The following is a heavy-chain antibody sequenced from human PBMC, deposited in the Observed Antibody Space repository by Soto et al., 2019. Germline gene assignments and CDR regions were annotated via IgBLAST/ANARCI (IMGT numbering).Heavy chain of an antibody. D-gene: IGHD2-15*01. J-gene: IGHJ4*02. CDR3: ARGQVVVLEYFDY. V-gene: IGHV4-34*01. CDR2: INHSGST. CDR1: GGSFSGYY. Sequence: QVQLQQWGAGLLKPSETLSLTCAVYGGSFSGYYWSWIRQPPGKGLEWIGEINHSGSTNNNPSLKSRVTISVDTSKNQFSLKLSSVTAADTAVYYCARGQVVVLEYFDYWGQGTLVTVSS.